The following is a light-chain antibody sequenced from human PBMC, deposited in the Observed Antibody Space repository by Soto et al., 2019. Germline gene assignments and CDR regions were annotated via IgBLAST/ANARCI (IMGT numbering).Light chain of an antibody. CDR3: QQYHIYSGT. CDR1: QTIDSW. Sequence: DIQMTQSPSTLSASVGDRVTITCRASQTIDSWLAWYQQRPGKPPNLLIYKASTLASGVPSRFSGSGSGTEFTLTINSLQHDDFDTYSCQQYHIYSGTLGQGTKVDIK. J-gene: IGKJ1*01. V-gene: IGKV1-5*03. CDR2: KAS.